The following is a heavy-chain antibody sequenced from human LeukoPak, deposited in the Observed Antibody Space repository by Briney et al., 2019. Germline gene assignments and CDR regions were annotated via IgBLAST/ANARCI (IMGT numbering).Heavy chain of an antibody. J-gene: IGHJ3*01. D-gene: IGHD2-8*01. V-gene: IGHV3-23*01. CDR3: AKGKINHNGAFDA. CDR2: ISDFVDNT. CDR1: GFSFGSYP. Sequence: EGSLRLSCAGSGFSFGSYPMSWVRQAPGKGLEWVSSISDFVDNTYYADSVKGRFTISRDNSEKSLYLQMSSLRVEDTAVYYCAKGKINHNGAFDAWGQGTRVTVSS.